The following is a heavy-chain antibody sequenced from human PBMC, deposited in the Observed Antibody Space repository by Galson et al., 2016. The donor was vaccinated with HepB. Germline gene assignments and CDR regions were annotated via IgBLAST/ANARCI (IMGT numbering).Heavy chain of an antibody. V-gene: IGHV4-39*01. Sequence: SETLSLTCSVSGGSISSTSNYWAWIRQAPGKGLEWIGSIHYSGSTHHNPSLKSRLTISVDTSHNRFSLKLSSVTAADTSVYYFSRHLVIPVRRGKTHYFGMDVWGQGTTVAVSS. J-gene: IGHJ6*02. CDR1: GGSISSTSNY. CDR3: SRHLVIPVRRGKTHYFGMDV. CDR2: IHYSGST. D-gene: IGHD2-2*01.